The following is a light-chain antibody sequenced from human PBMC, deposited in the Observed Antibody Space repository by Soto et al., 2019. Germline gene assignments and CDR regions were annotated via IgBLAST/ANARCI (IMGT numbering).Light chain of an antibody. CDR2: NTF. CDR3: QQFGGSPFT. J-gene: IGKJ3*01. CDR1: QSFSTSY. V-gene: IGKV3-20*01. Sequence: EIVLTQSPGTLSLSPGDRATLSCRASQSFSTSYLAWYQHKPGQAPRLLIYNTFTRATGIPDRFRGSGSGTDFTLTISRLAPEDYAVYYCQQFGGSPFTFGPGTIVDIK.